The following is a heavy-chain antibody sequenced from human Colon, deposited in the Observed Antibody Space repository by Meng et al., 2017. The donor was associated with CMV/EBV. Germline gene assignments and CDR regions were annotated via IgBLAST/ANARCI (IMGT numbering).Heavy chain of an antibody. J-gene: IGHJ4*02. CDR3: AKVESDYYDESGDYYGVLPDY. D-gene: IGHD3-22*01. CDR1: GFTISDYY. Sequence: GGSLRLSCAASGFTISDYYMSWIRQAPGKGLEWVSHITSIGSIIYYADSVKGRFTISRDNAKNSLHLQMNSLRADDTAVYYCAKVESDYYDESGDYYGVLPDYWGQGTLVTVSS. V-gene: IGHV3-11*01. CDR2: ITSIGSII.